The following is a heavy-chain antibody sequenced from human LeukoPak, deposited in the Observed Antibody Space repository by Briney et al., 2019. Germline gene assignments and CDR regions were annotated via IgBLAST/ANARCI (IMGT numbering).Heavy chain of an antibody. J-gene: IGHJ4*02. CDR2: IYYSGST. Sequence: SETLSLTCTVSGGSISGYYWSWIRQPPGKGPEWIGYIYYSGSTNYNPSLKSRVTISVDTSKNQFSLKLSSVTAADTAVYYCARHLRGYSYGCFDYWGQGTLVTVSS. D-gene: IGHD5-18*01. V-gene: IGHV4-59*08. CDR3: ARHLRGYSYGCFDY. CDR1: GGSISGYY.